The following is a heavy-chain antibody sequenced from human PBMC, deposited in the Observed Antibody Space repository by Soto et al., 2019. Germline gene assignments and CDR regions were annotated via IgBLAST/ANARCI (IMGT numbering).Heavy chain of an antibody. CDR2: IYYSGST. V-gene: IGHV4-31*03. J-gene: IGHJ4*02. Sequence: QVQLQESGPGLVKPSQTLSLTCTVSGGSISSGGYYWSWIRQHPGKGLAWIGYIYYSGSTYYNPSLKSRVTISVDTSKNQFSLKLSSVTASDTAVYYCARDPFWAISSSGFDYWGQGTLVTVSS. CDR1: GGSISSGGYY. D-gene: IGHD3-16*01. CDR3: ARDPFWAISSSGFDY.